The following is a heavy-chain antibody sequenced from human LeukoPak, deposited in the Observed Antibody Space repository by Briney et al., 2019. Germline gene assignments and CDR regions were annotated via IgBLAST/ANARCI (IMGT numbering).Heavy chain of an antibody. Sequence: PSETLSLTCIVPACSICSSTNYWDWIRQPPGKGLEWIGSIFYSGSTYYNPSLKSRVTISVDTSKNQFSLKLSSVTAAHTAVYYCARHLWVGPFDYWGQGTLVTVSS. D-gene: IGHD1-26*01. CDR2: IFYSGST. J-gene: IGHJ4*02. CDR1: ACSICSSTNY. V-gene: IGHV4-39*01. CDR3: ARHLWVGPFDY.